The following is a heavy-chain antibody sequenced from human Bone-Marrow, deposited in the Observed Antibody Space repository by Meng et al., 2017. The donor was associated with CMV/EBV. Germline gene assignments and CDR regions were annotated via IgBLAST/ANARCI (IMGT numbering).Heavy chain of an antibody. CDR2: IYYSGST. Sequence: SETLSLTCTVSGGSISSYYWSWIRQPPGKGLEWIGYIYYSGSTNYNPSLKSRVTISVDTSKNQFSLKLSSVTAADTAVYYCARGISEQLVRHFDYWGQGKLVNVSS. V-gene: IGHV4-59*12. CDR1: GGSISSYY. D-gene: IGHD6-6*01. J-gene: IGHJ4*02. CDR3: ARGISEQLVRHFDY.